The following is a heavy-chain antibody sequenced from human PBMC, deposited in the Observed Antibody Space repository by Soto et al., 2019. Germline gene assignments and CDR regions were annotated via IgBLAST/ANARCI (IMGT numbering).Heavy chain of an antibody. D-gene: IGHD3-22*01. CDR1: GYTFTSYG. J-gene: IGHJ4*02. CDR3: ARGGDYYDSSGHFDY. CDR2: ISAYNGNT. V-gene: IGHV1-18*01. Sequence: ASVKVSRKASGYTFTSYGISWVRQAPGQGLEWMGWISAYNGNTNYAQKLQGRVTMTTDTSTSTAYMELRSLRSDDTAVYYCARGGDYYDSSGHFDYWGQGTLVTVSS.